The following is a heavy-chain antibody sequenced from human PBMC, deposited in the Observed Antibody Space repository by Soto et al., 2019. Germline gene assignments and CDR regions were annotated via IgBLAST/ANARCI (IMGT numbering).Heavy chain of an antibody. CDR1: RVAFSKFI. CDR3: AKVRYSSPMGYYYGMDV. V-gene: IGHV1-69*06. J-gene: IGHJ6*02. D-gene: IGHD6-13*01. CDR2: IIPIFGTA. Sequence: QAQLEQSGGEVKKPGSSVKVSCKASRVAFSKFIVTWVRQAPGLGLEWVGGIIPIFGTANYAQKFQGRVTITADKPTNTSDMEVKNLRSGDTAVYYCAKVRYSSPMGYYYGMDVWGQGTTVTVPS.